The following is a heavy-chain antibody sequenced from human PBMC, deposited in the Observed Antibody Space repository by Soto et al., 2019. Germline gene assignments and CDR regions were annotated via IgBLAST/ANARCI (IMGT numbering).Heavy chain of an antibody. CDR1: GYTSTGYY. D-gene: IGHD5-12*01. V-gene: IGHV1-2*02. CDR3: ARVGIGRDGYNFPSY. J-gene: IGHJ4*02. CDR2: INPNSGGT. Sequence: ASVKVSCKASGYTSTGYYMHWVRQAPGQGLEWMGWINPNSGGTNYAQKFQGRVTMTRDTSISTAYMELSRLRSDDTAVYYCARVGIGRDGYNFPSYWGQGTLVTVSS.